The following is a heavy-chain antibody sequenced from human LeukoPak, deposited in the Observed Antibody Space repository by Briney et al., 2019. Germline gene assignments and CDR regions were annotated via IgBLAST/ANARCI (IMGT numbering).Heavy chain of an antibody. D-gene: IGHD2-15*01. J-gene: IGHJ5*02. Sequence: PGGSLRLSCAASGFTFSSHWMSWVRQAPGKGLEWLANIKQDGGEKYYVDSVKGRFTISRDNAKNSLYLQMKSLRAEDTAVYYCARDAGYCSGGSCYDHWGQGTLVTVSS. CDR1: GFTFSSHW. CDR2: IKQDGGEK. V-gene: IGHV3-7*01. CDR3: ARDAGYCSGGSCYDH.